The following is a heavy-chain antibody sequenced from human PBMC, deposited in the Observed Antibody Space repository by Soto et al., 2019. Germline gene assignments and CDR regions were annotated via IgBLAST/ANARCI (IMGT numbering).Heavy chain of an antibody. CDR3: ARSPDSSGYYPRWYYYGMDV. CDR2: IYHSGST. V-gene: IGHV4-4*02. D-gene: IGHD3-22*01. Sequence: QVQLQESGPGLVKPSGTLSLTCAVSGGSISSSNWWSWVRQPPRKGLEWIGEIYHSGSTNYNTSLNSRVTISVDKSKNQSSLKLSSVTAAYTAVYYCARSPDSSGYYPRWYYYGMDVWGQGTTVTVSS. J-gene: IGHJ6*02. CDR1: GGSISSSNW.